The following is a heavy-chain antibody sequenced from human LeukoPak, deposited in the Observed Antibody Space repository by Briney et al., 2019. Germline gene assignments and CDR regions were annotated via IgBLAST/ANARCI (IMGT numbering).Heavy chain of an antibody. J-gene: IGHJ4*02. D-gene: IGHD2-15*01. CDR3: ARLWSTDCSGGSCPHQPNS. Sequence: GSLRLSCAASGFTFSYYEMNWVRQAPGKGLEWIGSVYYSGSTYYDPSLKSRVVISVDTSKNQFSLNLRSVTAADTAMYYCARLWSTDCSGGSCPHQPNSWGQGTLVTVSS. CDR2: VYYSGST. CDR1: GFTFSYYE. V-gene: IGHV4-39*01.